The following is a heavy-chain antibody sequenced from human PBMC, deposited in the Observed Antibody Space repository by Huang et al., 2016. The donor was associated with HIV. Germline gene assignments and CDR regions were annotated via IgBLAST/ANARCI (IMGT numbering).Heavy chain of an antibody. J-gene: IGHJ3*02. D-gene: IGHD3-9*01. CDR1: GGSISSGNYY. V-gene: IGHV4-61*09. CDR2: IYTSGTT. CDR3: ARLTGYSTFDI. Sequence: QVQLQESGPGLVKPSQTLSLTCSVSGGSISSGNYYWSWIRQPAGKGLEWIGHIYTSGTTIDNSSLKSRVTISGATSKNQFSLKLSSVTAADTAVYYCARLTGYSTFDIWGHGTVVTVSS.